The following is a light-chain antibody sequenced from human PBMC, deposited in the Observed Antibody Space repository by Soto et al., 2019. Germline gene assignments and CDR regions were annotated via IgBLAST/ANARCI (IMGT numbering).Light chain of an antibody. CDR1: QSVSGN. J-gene: IGKJ4*01. CDR3: QQYYDWPLVT. Sequence: EIVMTQSPATLFLSPGERATLPCRASQSVSGNLAWYQQKPGQAPRLLIYGASTRDTHIPDRFSGTGSETEFTLSVSSLQSEDFAIYYCQQYYDWPLVTFGGGTKVDIK. V-gene: IGKV3-15*01. CDR2: GAS.